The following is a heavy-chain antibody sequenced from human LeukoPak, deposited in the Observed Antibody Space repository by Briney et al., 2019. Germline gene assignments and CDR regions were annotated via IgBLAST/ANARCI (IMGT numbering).Heavy chain of an antibody. CDR1: GFTFSSYW. D-gene: IGHD3/OR15-3a*01. V-gene: IGHV3-7*01. Sequence: GGSLRLSCAASGFTFSSYWMSWVRQAPGKGLEWVAIINHDGSEIYYVGSARGRFTVSRDNSKKSVYLQVNSLRVEDTAVYYCARDDLVRDRYDYVDYWGQGTLVTVSA. CDR3: ARDDLVRDRYDYVDY. J-gene: IGHJ4*02. CDR2: INHDGSEI.